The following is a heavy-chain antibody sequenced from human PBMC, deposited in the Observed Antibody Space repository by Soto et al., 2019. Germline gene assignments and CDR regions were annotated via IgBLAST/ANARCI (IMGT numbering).Heavy chain of an antibody. CDR1: GGTFSSYA. D-gene: IGHD3-16*02. CDR3: ASLYYDYVWGSYRYTLRAFDI. CDR2: IIPIFGTA. V-gene: IGHV1-69*13. J-gene: IGHJ3*02. Sequence: SVKVSCKASGGTFSSYAISWVRQAPGQGLEWMGGIIPIFGTANYAQKFQGRVTITADESTSTAYMELGSLRSEDTAVYYCASLYYDYVWGSYRYTLRAFDIWGQGTMVTVSS.